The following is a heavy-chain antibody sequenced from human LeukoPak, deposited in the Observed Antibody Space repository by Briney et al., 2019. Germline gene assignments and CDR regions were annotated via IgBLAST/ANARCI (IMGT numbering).Heavy chain of an antibody. CDR1: GFTFSSYS. J-gene: IGHJ6*03. V-gene: IGHV3-21*01. D-gene: IGHD3-3*01. CDR3: ASLEDYYYYMDV. Sequence: GGSLRLSCAASGFTFSSYSMNWVHQAPGKGLEWVSSISSSSSYIYYADSVKGRFTISRDNAKNSLYLQMNSLRAEDTAVYYCASLEDYYYYMDVWGKGTTVTVSS. CDR2: ISSSSSYI.